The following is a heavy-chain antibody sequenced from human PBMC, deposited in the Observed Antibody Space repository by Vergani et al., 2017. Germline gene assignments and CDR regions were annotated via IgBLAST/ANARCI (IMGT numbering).Heavy chain of an antibody. CDR3: VGISYSSSN. J-gene: IGHJ1*01. CDR1: GGSISSSSYY. Sequence: QLQLQESGPGLVKASETLSLTCTVSGGSISSSSYYWGWIRQPAGKGLEWIGSIYYSGSTYYNPSLKSRVTISVDTSKNQFSLKLTSVTAADTAVYFCVGISYSSSNWGQGTLVTVSS. CDR2: IYYSGST. V-gene: IGHV4-39*01. D-gene: IGHD6-6*01.